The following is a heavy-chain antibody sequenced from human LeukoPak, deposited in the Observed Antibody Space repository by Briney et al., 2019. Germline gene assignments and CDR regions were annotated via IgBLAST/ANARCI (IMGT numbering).Heavy chain of an antibody. CDR3: AGGSGDHSPDY. J-gene: IGHJ4*02. CDR1: GHTFSGNY. CDR2: TSPNSGDT. V-gene: IGHV1-2*02. Sequence: ASVTVSCKASGHTFSGNYMHWVRQAPGQGLEWMGWTSPNSGDTNYAQKFQGRVTLTRDTSISTAYMELSRLRSDDTAVYYCAGGSGDHSPDYWGQGTLVTVSS. D-gene: IGHD3-22*01.